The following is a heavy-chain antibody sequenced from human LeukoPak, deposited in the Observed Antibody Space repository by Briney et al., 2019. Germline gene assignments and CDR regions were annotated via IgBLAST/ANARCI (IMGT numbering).Heavy chain of an antibody. D-gene: IGHD2-2*01. CDR1: GFTFSSYW. CDR3: ASPYCSSTSCYGFFDY. Sequence: GGSLRLSCAASGFTFSSYWMHWVRQAPGKGLVWVSRINSDGSSTSYADSVKGRFTISRDNAKNTLYLQMNSLRAGDTAVYYCASPYCSSTSCYGFFDYWGQGTLVTVSS. CDR2: INSDGSST. J-gene: IGHJ4*02. V-gene: IGHV3-74*01.